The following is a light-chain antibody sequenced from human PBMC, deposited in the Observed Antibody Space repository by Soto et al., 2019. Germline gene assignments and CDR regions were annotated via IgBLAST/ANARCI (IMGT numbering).Light chain of an antibody. J-gene: IGKJ1*01. CDR2: AAS. CDR3: LQDYSYPRT. CDR1: QAIRND. V-gene: IGKV1-6*01. Sequence: AIQMTQSPSSLSASIGDRVTITCRASQAIRNDLGWYQQKPGKAPNLLIYAASNLQSGVPSRFSGSGSGTDFTLTISSRQPEDFATYYCLQDYSYPRTFGQGTKVEIK.